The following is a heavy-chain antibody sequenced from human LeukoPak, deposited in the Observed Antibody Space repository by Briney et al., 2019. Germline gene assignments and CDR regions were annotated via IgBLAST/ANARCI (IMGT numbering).Heavy chain of an antibody. V-gene: IGHV3-66*01. J-gene: IGHJ3*01. Sequence: GGSLRLSCAASGFTVSSNYMSWVRQAPGKGLEWVSTIYNDGRTYYADSVKGRFTVSRDNSKNTLYLQMNSLRAEDTAVYYCARVWARSGSGWGQGTMVTVSS. CDR3: ARVWARSGSG. CDR2: IYNDGRT. CDR1: GFTVSSNY. D-gene: IGHD1-26*01.